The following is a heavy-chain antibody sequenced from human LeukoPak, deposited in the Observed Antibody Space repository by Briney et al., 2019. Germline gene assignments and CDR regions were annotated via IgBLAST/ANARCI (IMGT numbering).Heavy chain of an antibody. D-gene: IGHD6-19*01. Sequence: GGSLRLSCAASGFTFSSYAMNWVRQAPGKGLEWVSGIRGSGDTTYYADSAKGRRFTISRDDSKNTLYLQMNGLRAEDTAVYYCAKGSVAVALFDYWGQGTLVTVSS. J-gene: IGHJ4*02. V-gene: IGHV3-23*01. CDR2: IRGSGDTT. CDR1: GFTFSSYA. CDR3: AKGSVAVALFDY.